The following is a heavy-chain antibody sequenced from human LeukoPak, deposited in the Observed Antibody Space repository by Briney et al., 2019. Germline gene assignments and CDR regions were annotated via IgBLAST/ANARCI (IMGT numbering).Heavy chain of an antibody. CDR3: AAVAGATSRFDP. CDR1: GFTFGSYG. D-gene: IGHD6-19*01. V-gene: IGHV3-33*01. CDR2: IWYDGSDK. J-gene: IGHJ5*02. Sequence: GSLRLSCAASGFTFGSYGMHWVRQAPGKGLEWVAVIWYDGSDKYYEDSVKGRFTISRDNSKNTLYLQMNSLRAEDTAVYYCAAVAGATSRFDPWGQGTLVTVSS.